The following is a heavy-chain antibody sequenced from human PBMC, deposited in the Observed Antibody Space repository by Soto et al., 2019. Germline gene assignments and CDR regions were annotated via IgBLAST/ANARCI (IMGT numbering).Heavy chain of an antibody. D-gene: IGHD6-19*01. CDR2: IWYDGSNK. J-gene: IGHJ6*02. CDR3: ARVAVAGSDYGMDV. V-gene: IGHV3-33*01. CDR1: CVPFPSSG. Sequence: PGGSLRLSCAPPCVPFPSSGMQWVRQAPGKGLEWVAVIWYDGSNKYYADSVKGRFTISRDNSKNTLYPQMNSLRAEDTAVYYCARVAVAGSDYGMDVWGQGT.